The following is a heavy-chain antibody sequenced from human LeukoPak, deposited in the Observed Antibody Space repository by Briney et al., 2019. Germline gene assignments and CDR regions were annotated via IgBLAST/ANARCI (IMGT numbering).Heavy chain of an antibody. V-gene: IGHV1-46*01. CDR3: AIPPFSSSWSDYYYYYGMDV. D-gene: IGHD6-13*01. Sequence: GASVKVSCKASGYTFTSYYMHWVRQAPGQGLEWMGIINPSGGSTSYAQKSQGRVTMTRDTSTSTVYMELSSLRSEDTAVYHCAIPPFSSSWSDYYYYYGMDVWGQGTTVTVSS. CDR1: GYTFTSYY. CDR2: INPSGGST. J-gene: IGHJ6*02.